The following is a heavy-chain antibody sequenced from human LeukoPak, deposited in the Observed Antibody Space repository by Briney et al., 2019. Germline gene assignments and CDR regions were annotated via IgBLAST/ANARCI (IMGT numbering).Heavy chain of an antibody. CDR1: RFTFSNFW. CDR3: ARWETYSSSWLGAFDI. V-gene: IGHV3-7*05. Sequence: GGSLRLSCAASRFTFSNFWMTWVRQAPEKGLEWVANIKQDGSEKYYVDSVKGRFTISRDNAKNSLYLQMNSLRAEDTAVYYCARWETYSSSWLGAFDIWGQGTMVTVSS. J-gene: IGHJ3*02. D-gene: IGHD6-13*01. CDR2: IKQDGSEK.